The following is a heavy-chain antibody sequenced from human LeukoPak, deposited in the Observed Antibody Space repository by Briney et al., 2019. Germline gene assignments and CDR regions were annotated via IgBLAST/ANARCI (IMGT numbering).Heavy chain of an antibody. CDR2: LYAGGRT. Sequence: SETLSLTCTVSGGSIDSYIWSWIRQPPGKGLEWIGNLYAGGRTNYNPSLKSRATISVDTSKNQFSLKLSSVTAADTAVYYCARDGDGYNLNWFDPWGQGTLVTVSS. CDR1: GGSIDSYI. V-gene: IGHV4-59*01. J-gene: IGHJ5*02. D-gene: IGHD5-24*01. CDR3: ARDGDGYNLNWFDP.